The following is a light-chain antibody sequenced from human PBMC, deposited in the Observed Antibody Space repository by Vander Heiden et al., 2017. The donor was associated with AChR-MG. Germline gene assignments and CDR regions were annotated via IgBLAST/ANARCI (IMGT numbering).Light chain of an antibody. CDR2: AES. V-gene: IGKV1-8*01. Sequence: AIRITQSPSSLSASTGDRVTITCRASQGITSYLAWYQQKPGKAPKLLIYAESTLQSGVPSRFSGSGSGTDFTLTISCLQSEDFATYYCQQHYSYPWTFGQGTKVEIK. J-gene: IGKJ1*01. CDR3: QQHYSYPWT. CDR1: QGITSY.